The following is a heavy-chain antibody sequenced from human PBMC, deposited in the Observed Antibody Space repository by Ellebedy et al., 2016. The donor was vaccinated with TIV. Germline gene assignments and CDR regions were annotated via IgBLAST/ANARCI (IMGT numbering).Heavy chain of an antibody. D-gene: IGHD2-15*01. V-gene: IGHV3-23*01. J-gene: IGHJ4*02. CDR2: IHGDGGRT. Sequence: GESLKISCAASGFTFSNYAMSWVRPAPGKGLEWVSAIHGDGGRTHYADSVKGRFTISRDNSKNTLYLQVNSLRAEDTAVYYCAADRYCSGGNCYWVDYWGQGTLVTVSS. CDR1: GFTFSNYA. CDR3: AADRYCSGGNCYWVDY.